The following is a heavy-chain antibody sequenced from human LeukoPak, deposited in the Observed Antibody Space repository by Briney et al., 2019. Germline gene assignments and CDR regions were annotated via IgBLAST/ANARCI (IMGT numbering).Heavy chain of an antibody. Sequence: ASVKVSCKVSGYTLTELSMHWVRQAPGKGLEWMGGFDPEDGETICAQKFQGRVTMTEDTSTDTAYMELSSLRSEDTAVYYCATLDLGYCSGGSCYPAFDPWGQGTLVTVSS. J-gene: IGHJ5*02. CDR2: FDPEDGET. CDR1: GYTLTELS. CDR3: ATLDLGYCSGGSCYPAFDP. D-gene: IGHD2-15*01. V-gene: IGHV1-24*01.